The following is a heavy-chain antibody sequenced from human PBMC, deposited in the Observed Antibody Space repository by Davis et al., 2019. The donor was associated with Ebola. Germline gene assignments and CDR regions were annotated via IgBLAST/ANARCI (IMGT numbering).Heavy chain of an antibody. V-gene: IGHV1-8*01. CDR2: MNPNSGNT. D-gene: IGHD2-2*01. Sequence: ASVKVSCKASGYTFTSYDINWVRQATAQGLEWMGWMNPNSGNTGYAQKFQGRVTMTRNTSISTAYMELSSLRSEDTAVYYCARGYCSSTSCYYWFDPWGQGALVTVSS. CDR3: ARGYCSSTSCYYWFDP. CDR1: GYTFTSYD. J-gene: IGHJ5*02.